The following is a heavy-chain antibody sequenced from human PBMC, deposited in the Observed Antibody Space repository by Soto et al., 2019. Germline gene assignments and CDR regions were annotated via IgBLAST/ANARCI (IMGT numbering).Heavy chain of an antibody. CDR1: GYSFTSYW. Sequence: GESLKISCSGSGYSFTSYWISWVRQMPGKGLEWMGRIDPSDSYTNYSPSFQGHVTISADKSISTAYLQWSSLKASDTAMYYCARQAHDAFDIWGQGTMVTVSS. J-gene: IGHJ3*02. CDR2: IDPSDSYT. V-gene: IGHV5-10-1*01. CDR3: ARQAHDAFDI.